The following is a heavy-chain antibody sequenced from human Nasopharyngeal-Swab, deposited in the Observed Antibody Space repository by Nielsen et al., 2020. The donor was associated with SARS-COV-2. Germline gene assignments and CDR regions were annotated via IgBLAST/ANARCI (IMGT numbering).Heavy chain of an antibody. CDR3: ARGGGWCGELLGGYYYYYYMDV. V-gene: IGHV4-31*02. J-gene: IGHJ6*03. D-gene: IGHD3-10*01. CDR2: IYYSGST. Sequence: WIRQPPGKGLEWIGYIYYSGSTYYNPSLKSRVTISVDTSKNQFSLKLSSVTAADTAVYYCARGGGWCGELLGGYYYYYYMDVWGKGTTVTVSS.